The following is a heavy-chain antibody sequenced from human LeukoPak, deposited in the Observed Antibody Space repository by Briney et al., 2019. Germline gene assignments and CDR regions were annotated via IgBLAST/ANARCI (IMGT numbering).Heavy chain of an antibody. J-gene: IGHJ3*02. D-gene: IGHD5-18*01. Sequence: SETLSLTCTVSGGSISSGGYYWSWIRQHPGKGLEWIGYIYNSGSTYYNPSLKSRVSISLDTSKNQFSLKLTSVTAADTAVYYCASGRYIYGPDAFDIWGQGTMVTVSS. V-gene: IGHV4-31*03. CDR1: GGSISSGGYY. CDR2: IYNSGST. CDR3: ASGRYIYGPDAFDI.